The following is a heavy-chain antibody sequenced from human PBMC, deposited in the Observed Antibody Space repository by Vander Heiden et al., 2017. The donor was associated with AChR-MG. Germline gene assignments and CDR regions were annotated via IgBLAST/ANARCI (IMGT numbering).Heavy chain of an antibody. CDR1: GFTLSGSA. V-gene: IGHV3-73*02. J-gene: IGHJ4*02. D-gene: IGHD1-1*01. Sequence: EVQLVESGGGLVQPGGSLKLSCAASGFTLSGSAMHWVRQASGKGLEWVGRIRSKANSYATAYAASVKGRFTISRDDSKNTAYLQMNSLKTEDTAVYYCTRHSSWNDGFDYWGQGTLVTVSS. CDR2: IRSKANSYAT. CDR3: TRHSSWNDGFDY.